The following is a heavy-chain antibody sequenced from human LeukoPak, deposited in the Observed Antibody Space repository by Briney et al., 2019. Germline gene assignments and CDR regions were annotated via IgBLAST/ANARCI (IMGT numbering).Heavy chain of an antibody. J-gene: IGHJ4*02. D-gene: IGHD2-2*01. CDR2: INPNGGGT. CDR1: GYTFTGYY. CDR3: ARRGGCISTSCNLDY. V-gene: IGHV1-46*03. Sequence: ASVKVSCKTSGYTFTGYYMHWMRQAPGQGFEWVGMINPNGGGTSSAQKFQGRVTLTRDTSTSTVYMDLSSLRSEDTAIYYCARRGGCISTSCNLDYWDQGTLVTVSS.